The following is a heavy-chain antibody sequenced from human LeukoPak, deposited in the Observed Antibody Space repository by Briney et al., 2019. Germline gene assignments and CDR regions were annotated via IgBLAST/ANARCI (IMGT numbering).Heavy chain of an antibody. CDR2: IYYSGST. CDR1: GGSISSGSYY. V-gene: IGHV4-39*01. J-gene: IGHJ4*02. CDR3: ARRAIEPFIAVAGVFDY. Sequence: SETLSLTCTVSGGSISSGSYYWGWIRQPPGKGLEWIGSIYYSGSTYYNPSLKSRVTISVDTSKNQFSRKLSSVTAADTAVYYCARRAIEPFIAVAGVFDYWGQGTLVTVSS. D-gene: IGHD6-19*01.